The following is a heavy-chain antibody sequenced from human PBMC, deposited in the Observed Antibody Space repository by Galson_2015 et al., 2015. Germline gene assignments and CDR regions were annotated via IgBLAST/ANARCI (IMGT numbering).Heavy chain of an antibody. V-gene: IGHV3-9*01. D-gene: IGHD1-26*01. CDR3: AKGALGGTTPYYYYMDV. CDR1: GFTFDDYA. Sequence: SLRLSCAASGFTFDDYAMHWVRQGPGKGLEWVSGISWNSGTIAYADSVKGRFTISRDNAKNSLYLQMNSLRAEDTALYYCAKGALGGTTPYYYYMDVWAKGTTVTVSS. CDR2: ISWNSGTI. J-gene: IGHJ6*03.